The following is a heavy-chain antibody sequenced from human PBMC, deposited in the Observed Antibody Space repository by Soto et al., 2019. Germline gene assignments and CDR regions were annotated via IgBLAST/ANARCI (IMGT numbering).Heavy chain of an antibody. CDR1: GGSISSTNW. Sequence: QVQLQESGPGLVKPSGTLSLTCAVSGGSISSTNWWTWVRQSPGRGLEWIGEIYHSGTTNYSPSLKSRVNIAVDMSTNHLSLTLISVTAADTAVYYCAFPATADFDYWGKGILATVSS. J-gene: IGHJ4*02. CDR2: IYHSGTT. D-gene: IGHD6-13*01. V-gene: IGHV4-4*02. CDR3: AFPATADFDY.